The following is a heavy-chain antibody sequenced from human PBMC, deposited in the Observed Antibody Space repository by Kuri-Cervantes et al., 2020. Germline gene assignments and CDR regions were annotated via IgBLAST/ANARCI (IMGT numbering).Heavy chain of an antibody. CDR2: IWYDGSNK. J-gene: IGHJ4*02. Sequence: GGSLRLSCAASGFTFSGSAMHWVRQAPGKGLEWVAVIWYDGSNKYYADSVKGRFTISRDNSKNTLYLQMNSLRAEDTAVYYCASPMDDFWSGYNYWGQGTLVTVSS. V-gene: IGHV3-33*08. CDR3: ASPMDDFWSGYNY. D-gene: IGHD3-3*01. CDR1: GFTFSGSA.